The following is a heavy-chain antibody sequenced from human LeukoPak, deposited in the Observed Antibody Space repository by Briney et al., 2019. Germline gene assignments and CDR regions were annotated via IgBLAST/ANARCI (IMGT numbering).Heavy chain of an antibody. J-gene: IGHJ4*02. V-gene: IGHV1-2*02. Sequence: GASVKVSCKASGYTFTGYYMHWVRQAPGQGLEWMGWINPNSGGTNYAQKFQGRVTMTRDTSISTAYMELSRLRSDDTAVYYCARERGYDFWSGQPFDYWGQGTLVTVSS. CDR3: ARERGYDFWSGQPFDY. CDR2: INPNSGGT. CDR1: GYTFTGYY. D-gene: IGHD3-3*01.